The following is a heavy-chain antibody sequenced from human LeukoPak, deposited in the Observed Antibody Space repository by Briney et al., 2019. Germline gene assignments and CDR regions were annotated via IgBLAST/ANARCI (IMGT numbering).Heavy chain of an antibody. CDR2: IYYTGNT. D-gene: IGHD3/OR15-3a*01. Sequence: PSETLSLTCAAYGVSFSTCKSYWGWIRQPPLKGLEWIGSIYYTGNTYYNASLKSRVTISIDTSKSQISLRLTSVTATDTAVYYCARQTGSGLFILPGGQGTLVTVSS. J-gene: IGHJ4*02. V-gene: IGHV4-39*01. CDR1: GVSFSTCKSY. CDR3: ARQTGSGLFILP.